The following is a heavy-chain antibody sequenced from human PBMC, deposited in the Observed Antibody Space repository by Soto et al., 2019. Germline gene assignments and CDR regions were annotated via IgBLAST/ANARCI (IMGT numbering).Heavy chain of an antibody. Sequence: QVQLVQSGAEVKKPGASVKVSCKASGYTFTSYGISWVRQAPGQGLEWMGWISAYNGNTNYAQKLQGRVTMTTDTSXSXSYMELRSRRSDATAVYYCARVITGTTFYYYCGMDVWGQGTTVTVSS. D-gene: IGHD1-7*01. V-gene: IGHV1-18*01. CDR2: ISAYNGNT. CDR1: GYTFTSYG. CDR3: ARVITGTTFYYYCGMDV. J-gene: IGHJ6*02.